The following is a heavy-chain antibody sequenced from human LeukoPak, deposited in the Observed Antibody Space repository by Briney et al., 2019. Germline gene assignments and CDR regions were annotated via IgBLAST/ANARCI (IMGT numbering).Heavy chain of an antibody. J-gene: IGHJ5*02. Sequence: GGSLRLSCAASGFTFDDYAMHWVRHAPGKGLEWVSGISWNSGSIGYADSVKGRFTISRDNAENALYLQMNSLRAEDTAVYYCARDPGAYYYDSGGFSRFDPWGQGTLVTVSS. D-gene: IGHD3-22*01. CDR1: GFTFDDYA. CDR2: ISWNSGSI. V-gene: IGHV3-9*01. CDR3: ARDPGAYYYDSGGFSRFDP.